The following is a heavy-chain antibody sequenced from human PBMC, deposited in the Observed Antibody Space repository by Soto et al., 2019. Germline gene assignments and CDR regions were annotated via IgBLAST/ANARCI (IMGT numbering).Heavy chain of an antibody. V-gene: IGHV3-49*03. J-gene: IGHJ6*03. CDR2: IRSKVYGGTT. CDR3: MSGYDMDYYYYMDV. D-gene: IGHD5-12*01. CDR1: GFTFGDYA. Sequence: PGGSLRLSCTASGFTFGDYAMSWFRQAPGKGLEWVGFIRSKVYGGTTEYAASVKGSFTISRDDSKSIAYLQMNSLKTEDTAVYYCMSGYDMDYYYYMDVWGKGTTVTVSS.